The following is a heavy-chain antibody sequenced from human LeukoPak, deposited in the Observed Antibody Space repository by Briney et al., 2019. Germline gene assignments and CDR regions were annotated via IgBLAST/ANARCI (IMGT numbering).Heavy chain of an antibody. J-gene: IGHJ4*02. CDR2: ISSSGSNI. D-gene: IGHD2-21*01. V-gene: IGHV3-48*03. Sequence: PEGPLRLSCTASGFTRSSYEMHWLRQAPGKGLEWVSYISSSGSNIYYADSVKGRFTISRDNAKNSLYLQMNSLRAEDTAVYYWARGTIIAHWGQGTLVTVSS. CDR3: ARGTIIAH. CDR1: GFTRSSYE.